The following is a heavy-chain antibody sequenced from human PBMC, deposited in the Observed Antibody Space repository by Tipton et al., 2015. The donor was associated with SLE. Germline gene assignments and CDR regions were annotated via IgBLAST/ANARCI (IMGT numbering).Heavy chain of an antibody. CDR2: IYSGGST. D-gene: IGHD2/OR15-2a*01. CDR3: ARDFIGGANNWYFDL. J-gene: IGHJ2*01. Sequence: GSLRLSCAASGFTVSSNYMSWVRQAPGKGLEWVSVIYSGGSTYYADSVKGRFTISRDNSKNTLYLQMNSLRAEDTAVYYCARDFIGGANNWYFDLWGRGTLVTVSS. CDR1: GFTVSSNY. V-gene: IGHV3-53*01.